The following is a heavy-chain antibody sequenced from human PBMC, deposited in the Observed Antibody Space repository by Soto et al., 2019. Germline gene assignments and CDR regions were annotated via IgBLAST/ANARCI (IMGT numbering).Heavy chain of an antibody. CDR3: ARDELVVIPRAVIYHYGMDV. J-gene: IGHJ6*02. D-gene: IGHD2-2*01. CDR1: GFTFRSYW. V-gene: IGHV3-74*01. CDR2: INNDGRTT. Sequence: EVQLVESGGGLVQPGGSLRLSCVVSGFTFRSYWMHWVRQVPGKGLVWVSGINNDGRTTRYADSVKGRFTISRDNAKNTLYLEMTSLGAEDTAVYHCARDELVVIPRAVIYHYGMDVWGQGTTVTVSS.